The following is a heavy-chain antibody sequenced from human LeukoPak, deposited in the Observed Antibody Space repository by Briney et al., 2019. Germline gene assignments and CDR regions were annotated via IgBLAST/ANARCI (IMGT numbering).Heavy chain of an antibody. CDR3: ARGYNHQIAAANDY. V-gene: IGHV3-11*06. CDR2: ISSTSTFT. Sequence: GGSLRLSCAASGFTVSSNYMSWVRQAPGKGLEWVAFISSTSTFTYYADSVKGRFTISRDNAKNSLFLQMNSLRVEDTAIYYCARGYNHQIAAANDYWGQGALVTVSS. CDR1: GFTVSSNY. J-gene: IGHJ4*02. D-gene: IGHD6-13*01.